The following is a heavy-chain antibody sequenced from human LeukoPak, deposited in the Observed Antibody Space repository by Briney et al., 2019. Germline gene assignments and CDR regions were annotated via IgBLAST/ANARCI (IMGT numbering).Heavy chain of an antibody. J-gene: IGHJ4*02. CDR2: ISYDGSNK. V-gene: IGHV3-30*04. Sequence: GGSLRLSCAASGFTFSSYAMHWVRQAPGKGLEWVAVISYDGSNKYYADSVKGRFTISRDNSKNTLYLQMNSLRAEDTAVYYCARLIVGATTNYFDYWGQGILVTVSS. CDR1: GFTFSSYA. CDR3: ARLIVGATTNYFDY. D-gene: IGHD1-26*01.